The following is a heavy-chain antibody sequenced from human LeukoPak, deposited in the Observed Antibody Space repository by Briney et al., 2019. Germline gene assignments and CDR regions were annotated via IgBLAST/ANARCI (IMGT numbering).Heavy chain of an antibody. CDR3: ATGPIAAADTLDY. CDR2: FDPEDGET. V-gene: IGHV1-24*01. Sequence: GASVKVSCKVSGYTLTELSVHWVRQAPGKGLEWMGGFDPEDGETIYAQKFQGRVTMTEDTSTDTAYMELSSLRSEDTAVYYCATGPIAAADTLDYWGQGTLVTVSS. D-gene: IGHD6-13*01. J-gene: IGHJ4*02. CDR1: GYTLTELS.